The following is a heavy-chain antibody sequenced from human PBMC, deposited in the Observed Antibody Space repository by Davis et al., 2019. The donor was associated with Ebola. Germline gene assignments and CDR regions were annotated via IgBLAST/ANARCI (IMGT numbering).Heavy chain of an antibody. D-gene: IGHD2-15*01. V-gene: IGHV3-74*01. Sequence: GESLKISCAASGFAFSSYVMHWVRQAPGKGLVWVSRISHDGTITTYADSVRGRFTVSRDNAQNTLYLQMNSLRPEDTAVYFCAKQKVSSAIYFVACDPWGQGTLVTVSS. J-gene: IGHJ5*02. CDR3: AKQKVSSAIYFVACDP. CDR1: GFAFSSYV. CDR2: ISHDGTIT.